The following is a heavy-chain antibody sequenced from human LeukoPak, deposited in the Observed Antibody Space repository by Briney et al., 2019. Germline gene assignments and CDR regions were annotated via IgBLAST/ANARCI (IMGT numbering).Heavy chain of an antibody. V-gene: IGHV3-48*03. D-gene: IGHD3-10*01. CDR3: AKTYYYGSGSYYKFLDY. J-gene: IGHJ4*02. CDR2: ISSSGSSI. CDR1: GFTFSSYE. Sequence: GGSLRLSSAASGFTFSSYEMNWVRQAPGKGLEWVSYISSSGSSIYYADSVKGRFTISRDNAKNSLYLQMNSLRAEDTAVYYCAKTYYYGSGSYYKFLDYWGQGTLVTVSS.